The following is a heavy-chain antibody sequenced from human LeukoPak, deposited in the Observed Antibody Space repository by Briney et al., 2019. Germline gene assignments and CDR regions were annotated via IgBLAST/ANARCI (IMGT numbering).Heavy chain of an antibody. J-gene: IGHJ4*02. D-gene: IGHD3-10*01. CDR1: GFTFSNYW. CDR2: ISGSGGST. V-gene: IGHV3-23*01. Sequence: GGSLRLSCAASGFTFSNYWMHWVRQAPGKGLEWVSAISGSGGSTYYADSVKGRFTISRDNSKNTLYLQMNSLRAEDTAVYYCAKSPPYGSGSPWYFDYWGQGTLVTVSS. CDR3: AKSPPYGSGSPWYFDY.